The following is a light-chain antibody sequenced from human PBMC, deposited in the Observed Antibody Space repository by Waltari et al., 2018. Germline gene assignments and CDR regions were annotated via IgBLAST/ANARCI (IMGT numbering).Light chain of an antibody. J-gene: IGKJ1*01. CDR1: QSVRSSY. CDR3: QQYGSSPWT. CDR2: GAS. V-gene: IGKV3-20*01. Sequence: EIVLTQSPGTLSLSQGERATLSCRASQSVRSSYLAWYQQKPGQAPRVLIHGASNRATGIPDRFSGRGSGTDFTLTISRLEPEDFAVYYCQQYGSSPWTFGQGTKVEIK.